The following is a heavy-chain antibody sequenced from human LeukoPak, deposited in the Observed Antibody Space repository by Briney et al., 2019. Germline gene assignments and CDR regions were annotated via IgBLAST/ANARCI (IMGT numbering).Heavy chain of an antibody. CDR2: IYYSGST. Sequence: PSETLSLTCTVSGGSISSSSYYWGWIRQPPGKGLEWIGSIYYSGSTYYNPSLKSRVTISVDKSKNQFSLKLSSVTAADTAVYYCASMVRGVIGYWGQGTLVTVSS. D-gene: IGHD3-10*01. CDR1: GGSISSSSYY. V-gene: IGHV4-39*07. J-gene: IGHJ4*02. CDR3: ASMVRGVIGY.